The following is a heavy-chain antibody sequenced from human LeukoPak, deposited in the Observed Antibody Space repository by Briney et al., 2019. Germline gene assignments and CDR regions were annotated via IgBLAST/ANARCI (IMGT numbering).Heavy chain of an antibody. CDR1: GFTFDRFT. CDR2: INRRGHT. V-gene: IGHV3-43*01. D-gene: IGHD2-15*01. J-gene: IGHJ6*03. Sequence: GGSLRLSCAASGFTFDRFTIHWVRHTPGKGLEWVSLINRRGHTFYSDSVMGRLTISRDNSKNTLYLQMNSLRAEDTAVYYCARYCSGGSCYSRYYYMDVWGKGTTVTISS. CDR3: ARYCSGGSCYSRYYYMDV.